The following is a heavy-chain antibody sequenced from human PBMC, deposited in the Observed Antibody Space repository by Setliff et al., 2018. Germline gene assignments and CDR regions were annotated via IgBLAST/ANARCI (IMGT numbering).Heavy chain of an antibody. D-gene: IGHD3-3*01. CDR2: ISAYNGAT. V-gene: IGHV1-18*04. CDR1: GYSFTRYY. J-gene: IGHJ3*02. CDR3: ARSNRFTIFGGGLPFDI. Sequence: ASVKVSCKASGYSFTRYYMYWVRQAPGQGLEWMGWISAYNGATNYAQKVQGRVTLTTETSTDTAYMELRSLTTDDTAVYYCARSNRFTIFGGGLPFDIWGQGTMVTVSS.